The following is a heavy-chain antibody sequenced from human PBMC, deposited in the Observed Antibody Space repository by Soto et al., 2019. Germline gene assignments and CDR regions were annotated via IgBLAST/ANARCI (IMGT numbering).Heavy chain of an antibody. Sequence: PSETLSLTCAVYCGSFSGYYWSWIRQPPGKGLEWIGEINHSGSTNYNPSLKSRVTISVDTSKNQFSLKLSSVTAADTAVYYCARVRITMVRGVIRNYYYYGMDVWGQGTTVTVSS. CDR3: ARVRITMVRGVIRNYYYYGMDV. J-gene: IGHJ6*02. V-gene: IGHV4-34*01. CDR1: CGSFSGYY. D-gene: IGHD3-10*01. CDR2: INHSGST.